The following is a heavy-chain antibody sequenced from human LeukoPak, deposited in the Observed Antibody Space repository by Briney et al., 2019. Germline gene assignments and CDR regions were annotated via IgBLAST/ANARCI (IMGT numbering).Heavy chain of an antibody. V-gene: IGHV3-30*02. CDR2: IRYHGSNI. D-gene: IGHD2-2*01. J-gene: IGHJ4*02. Sequence: GGYLRLYCAASGFTFSSYGMHWVRQAPGKGLEWVAYIRYHGSNINYADSVKGRFTISRDNSKDTLFLQMSSLRAEDTAVYYCAKVLTGYCGSTSCPFDSWGQGTPVTVSS. CDR1: GFTFSSYG. CDR3: AKVLTGYCGSTSCPFDS.